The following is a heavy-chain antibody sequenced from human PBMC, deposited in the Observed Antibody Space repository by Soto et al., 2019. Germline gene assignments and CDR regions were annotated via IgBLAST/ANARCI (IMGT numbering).Heavy chain of an antibody. CDR1: GGSISSKY. CDR2: VYNSGST. V-gene: IGHV4-59*01. Sequence: SETLSLTCTFPGGSISSKYWTWIRQPPGKGLEWIGYVYNSGSTNYKPSLKSRVTISEDTSKSQFSLTVKSMTAADTAVYYCARYRREGAAGYTLDYWGQGSLVTVS. J-gene: IGHJ4*02. D-gene: IGHD6-13*01. CDR3: ARYRREGAAGYTLDY.